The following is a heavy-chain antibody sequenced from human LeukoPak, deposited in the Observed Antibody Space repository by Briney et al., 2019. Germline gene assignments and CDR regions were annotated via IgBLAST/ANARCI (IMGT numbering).Heavy chain of an antibody. CDR2: IHPDDSDT. J-gene: IGHJ4*02. V-gene: IGHV5-51*01. CDR3: ARQAGYSTAWYDFDY. CDR1: GYTFTTYW. D-gene: IGHD6-19*01. Sequence: GESLKISCKGSGYTFTTYWIAWVRQMPGKGLEWMGIIHPDDSDTRYSPSFQGQVTISADKSISTAYLQWSSLKASDTAMYYCARQAGYSTAWYDFDYWGQGTLVTVSS.